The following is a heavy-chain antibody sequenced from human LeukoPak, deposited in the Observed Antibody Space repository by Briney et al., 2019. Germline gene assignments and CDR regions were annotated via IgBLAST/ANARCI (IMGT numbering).Heavy chain of an antibody. CDR1: GGSLSSYY. CDR3: ARTRITMIVVVTTWGAFDI. CDR2: IYTSGST. D-gene: IGHD3-22*01. Sequence: PSETLSLTCTVSGGSLSSYYWSWIQQPAGKGLEWIGRIYTSGSTNYNPSLKSRVTISVDTSKNQFSLKLSSVTAADTAVYYCARTRITMIVVVTTWGAFDIWGQGTMVTASS. V-gene: IGHV4-4*07. J-gene: IGHJ3*02.